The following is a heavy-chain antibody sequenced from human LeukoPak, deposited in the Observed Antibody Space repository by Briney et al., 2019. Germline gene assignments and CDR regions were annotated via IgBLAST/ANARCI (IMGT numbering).Heavy chain of an antibody. CDR3: ASLLGYCSSTSCPEAP. CDR2: IIPIFGTA. V-gene: IGHV1-69*13. CDR1: GGTFISYA. Sequence: GASVKVSCKASGGTFISYAISWVRQAPGQGLEWMGGIIPIFGTANYAQKFQGRVTITADESTSTAYMELSSLRSEDTAVYYCASLLGYCSSTSCPEAPWGQGTLVTVSS. D-gene: IGHD2-2*01. J-gene: IGHJ5*02.